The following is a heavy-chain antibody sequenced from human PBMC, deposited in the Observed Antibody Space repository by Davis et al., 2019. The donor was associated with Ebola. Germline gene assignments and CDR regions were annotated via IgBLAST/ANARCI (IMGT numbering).Heavy chain of an antibody. V-gene: IGHV4-34*01. D-gene: IGHD1-26*01. CDR3: ARGQRADRVRVLGKNWFDP. CDR2: INHSGST. Sequence: PSETLSLTCAVYGGSFSGYYWSWIRQPPGKGLEWIGEINHSGSTNYNPSLKSRVTISVDTSKNQFSLKLSSVTAADTAVYYCARGQRADRVRVLGKNWFDPWGQGTLVTVSS. J-gene: IGHJ5*02. CDR1: GGSFSGYY.